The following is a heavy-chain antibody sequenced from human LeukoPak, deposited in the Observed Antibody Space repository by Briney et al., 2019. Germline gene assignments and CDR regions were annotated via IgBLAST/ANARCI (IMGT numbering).Heavy chain of an antibody. CDR2: IYTSGST. Sequence: SQTLSLTCTVSGGSISSGSYYWSWIRQPAGKGLEWIGRIYTSGSTNYNPSLKSRVTISVDTSKNQFSLKLSSMTAADTAVYYCAREIVVVVAATWFDPWGQGTLVTVSS. V-gene: IGHV4-61*02. D-gene: IGHD2-15*01. CDR1: GGSISSGSYY. CDR3: AREIVVVVAATWFDP. J-gene: IGHJ5*02.